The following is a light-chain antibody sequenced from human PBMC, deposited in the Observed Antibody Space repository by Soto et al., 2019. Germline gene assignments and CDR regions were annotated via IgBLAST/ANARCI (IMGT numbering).Light chain of an antibody. J-gene: IGKJ2*01. CDR3: QQSYSTPYT. CDR1: QSITGY. V-gene: IGKV1-39*01. CDR2: AAS. Sequence: DLQMTQSPSSLSASAGDRVTITCRASQSITGYLNWYEQTPGKAPKLLIYAASNLQSGVPSRFSGSGSGTDFTLTISSLQPEDFATYYCQQSYSTPYTFGQGTKLEFK.